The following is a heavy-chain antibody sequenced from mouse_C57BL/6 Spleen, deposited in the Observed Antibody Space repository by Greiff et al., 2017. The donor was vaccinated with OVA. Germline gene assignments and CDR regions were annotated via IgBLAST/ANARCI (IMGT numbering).Heavy chain of an antibody. J-gene: IGHJ3*01. D-gene: IGHD3-2*02. CDR3: ARSEAQAGFAY. Sequence: QVQLQQSGPELVKPGASVKISCKASGYAFSSSWMNWVKQRPGKGLEWIGRIYPGDGDTNYNGKFKGKATLTADKSSSTAYMQLSSLTSEDSAVYFCARSEAQAGFAYWGQGTLVTVSA. CDR1: GYAFSSSW. CDR2: IYPGDGDT. V-gene: IGHV1-82*01.